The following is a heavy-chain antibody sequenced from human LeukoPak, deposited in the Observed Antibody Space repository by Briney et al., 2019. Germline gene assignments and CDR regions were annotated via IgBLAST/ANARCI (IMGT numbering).Heavy chain of an antibody. CDR2: INSDGSST. J-gene: IGHJ4*02. CDR1: AFTFSSYW. CDR3: AREERGYCSGGSCYLSSFDY. V-gene: IGHV3-74*01. D-gene: IGHD2-15*01. Sequence: GGSLRLSCAASAFTFSSYWMHWVRHAPGKGLVWVSRINSDGSSTSYADSVKGRFTISRDNAKNTLYLQMNSLRAEDTAVYYCAREERGYCSGGSCYLSSFDYWGQGTLVTVSS.